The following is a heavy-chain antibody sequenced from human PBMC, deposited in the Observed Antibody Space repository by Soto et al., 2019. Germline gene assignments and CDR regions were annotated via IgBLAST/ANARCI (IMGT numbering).Heavy chain of an antibody. CDR1: GFTFSSYA. CDR3: AKGSSSWYYYYGMDV. V-gene: IGHV3-23*01. J-gene: IGHJ6*02. D-gene: IGHD6-13*01. CDR2: ISGSGGST. Sequence: GGSLRLSCAASGFTFSSYAMSWVRQAPGKGLEWVSAISGSGGSTYYADSVKGRFTISRDNSKNTLYLQMNSLRAEYKAVYYCAKGSSSWYYYYGMDVWGQGTTVTVSS.